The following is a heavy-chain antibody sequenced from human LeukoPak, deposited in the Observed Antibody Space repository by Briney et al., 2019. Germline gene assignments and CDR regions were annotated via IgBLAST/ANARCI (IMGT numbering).Heavy chain of an antibody. J-gene: IGHJ3*02. Sequence: SVKVSCKASGGTFSSYAISWVRQAPGQGLEWMGRIIPILGIANYAQKFQGRVTITADKSTSTAYMELSSLRSEDTAVYYCATDRGHDAFDIWGQGTMVTVSS. CDR3: ATDRGHDAFDI. V-gene: IGHV1-69*04. CDR2: IIPILGIA. D-gene: IGHD3-10*01. CDR1: GGTFSSYA.